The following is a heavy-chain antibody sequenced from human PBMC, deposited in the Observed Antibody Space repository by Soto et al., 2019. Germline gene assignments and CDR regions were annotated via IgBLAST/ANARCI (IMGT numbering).Heavy chain of an antibody. J-gene: IGHJ4*02. V-gene: IGHV1-18*01. CDR1: GGTFSSYA. CDR2: IGAYNGNT. CDR3: ARGTYYDF. D-gene: IGHD3-3*01. Sequence: ASVKVSCKASGGTFSSYAISWVRQAPGQGLEWMGGIGAYNGNTNYAQKLQGRVTMTTDTSTSTAYMELRSLRSDDTAVYYCARGTYYDFWSQGTLVTVSS.